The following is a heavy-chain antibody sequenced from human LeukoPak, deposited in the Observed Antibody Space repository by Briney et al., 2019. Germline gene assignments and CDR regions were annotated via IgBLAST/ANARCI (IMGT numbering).Heavy chain of an antibody. CDR1: GGSFSSYY. J-gene: IGHJ3*01. Sequence: SETLSLTCTVSGGSFSSYYWSGIRQPPGKGLEWIGYIYHSGSTNYSPSLKSRVTISVDTSKNQFSLKLSSVTAADTAVYYCARGHCSRTSCYRDAFDLWGQGTLVSVSS. CDR3: ARGHCSRTSCYRDAFDL. CDR2: IYHSGST. D-gene: IGHD2-2*02. V-gene: IGHV4-59*01.